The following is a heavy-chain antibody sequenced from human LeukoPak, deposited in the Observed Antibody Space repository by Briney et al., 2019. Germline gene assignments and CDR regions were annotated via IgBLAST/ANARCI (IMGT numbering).Heavy chain of an antibody. J-gene: IGHJ4*02. CDR3: AKESNSSSWDYYFDY. Sequence: PGGSLRLSCAGSGFTFSNYAMGWVRQAPGEGLEWVSAISGSGGSTYYADSVKGRFTISRDNSKNTLYLQMNSLRAEDTAVYYCAKESNSSSWDYYFDYWGQGTLVTVSS. CDR1: GFTFSNYA. V-gene: IGHV3-23*01. D-gene: IGHD6-13*01. CDR2: ISGSGGST.